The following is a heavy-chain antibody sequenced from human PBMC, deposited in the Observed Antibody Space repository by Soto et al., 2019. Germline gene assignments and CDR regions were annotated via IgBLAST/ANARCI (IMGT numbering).Heavy chain of an antibody. CDR2: ITSGLTT. V-gene: IGHV3-48*02. CDR1: GFSFGGYN. Sequence: GGSLRLSCAASGFSFGGYNMNWVRQAPGKGLEWVSHITSGLTTHYADFVQSRFTISRDNAKNSLYLEMNDLRDEDTAVYYCARDTSHGVTIGGLDSWGQGTLVTVSS. CDR3: ARDTSHGVTIGGLDS. D-gene: IGHD3-16*01. J-gene: IGHJ4*02.